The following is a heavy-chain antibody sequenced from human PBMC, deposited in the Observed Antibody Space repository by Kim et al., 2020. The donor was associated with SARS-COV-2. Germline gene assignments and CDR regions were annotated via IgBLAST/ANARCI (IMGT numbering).Heavy chain of an antibody. Sequence: ASVKVSCKASGYTFTSYGISWVRQAPGQGLEWMGWISAYNGNTNYAQKLQGRVTMTTDTSTSTAYMELRSLRSDDTAVYYCARDRDYDSSGYYYGYYYYYYGMDVWGQGTTVTVSS. CDR1: GYTFTSYG. D-gene: IGHD3-22*01. J-gene: IGHJ6*02. CDR2: ISAYNGNT. CDR3: ARDRDYDSSGYYYGYYYYYYGMDV. V-gene: IGHV1-18*01.